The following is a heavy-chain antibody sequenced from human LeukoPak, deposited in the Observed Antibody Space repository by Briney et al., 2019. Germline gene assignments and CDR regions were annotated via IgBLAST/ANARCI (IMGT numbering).Heavy chain of an antibody. CDR2: ISPGGDRT. Sequence: GGSLRLSCAASGFTFSTYALSWVRQAPGEGLEWVSAISPGGDRTYYADSVTGRFAISRDNSKNTLYFQMNSLRAEDTAVYYCAKSVTADPWGQGTLVTVSS. J-gene: IGHJ5*02. CDR1: GFTFSTYA. CDR3: AKSVTADP. D-gene: IGHD2-21*02. V-gene: IGHV3-23*01.